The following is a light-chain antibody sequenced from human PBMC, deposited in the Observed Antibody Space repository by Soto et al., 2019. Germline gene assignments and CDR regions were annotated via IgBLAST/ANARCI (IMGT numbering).Light chain of an antibody. V-gene: IGLV2-14*01. J-gene: IGLJ2*01. CDR2: EVS. Sequence: QSALTQPASVSGSPGQSITISCTGTSSDVDGYNYVSWYQQHPGKAPKLMIYEVSNRPSGVSNRFSGSKSGNTASLTISGLQAEDEADYYCNSYASSGTRVFGGGTKVTVL. CDR1: SSDVDGYNY. CDR3: NSYASSGTRV.